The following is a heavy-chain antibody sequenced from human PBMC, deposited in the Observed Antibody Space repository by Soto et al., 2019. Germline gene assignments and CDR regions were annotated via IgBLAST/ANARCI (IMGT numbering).Heavy chain of an antibody. J-gene: IGHJ6*02. V-gene: IGHV4-59*01. D-gene: IGHD6-25*01. Sequence: SETLSLTCTVSGGSISSYYWSWIRQPPGKGLEWIGYIYYSGSTNYNPSLKSRVTISVDTSKNQFSLKLSSVTAADTAVYYCDGYHFDILDVWGQGTTVTVSS. CDR1: GGSISSYY. CDR3: DGYHFDILDV. CDR2: IYYSGST.